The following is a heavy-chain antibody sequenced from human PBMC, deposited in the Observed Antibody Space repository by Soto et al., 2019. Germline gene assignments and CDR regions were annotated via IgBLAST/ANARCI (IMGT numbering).Heavy chain of an antibody. CDR1: GGSFSGYY. Sequence: SETLALTCAVYGGSFSGYYWSWIRQRPGKGLEWIGEINHSGGTNYNPALKSRVTISVDTSKNQFSLKLSSVTAADTAVYYCARVRFGSNGRRFDPWGQGTLVTVSS. CDR3: ARVRFGSNGRRFDP. D-gene: IGHD3-10*01. CDR2: INHSGGT. J-gene: IGHJ5*02. V-gene: IGHV4-34*01.